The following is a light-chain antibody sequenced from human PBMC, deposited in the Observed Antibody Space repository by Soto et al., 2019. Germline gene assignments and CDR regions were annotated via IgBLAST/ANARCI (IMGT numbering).Light chain of an antibody. CDR2: GAS. Sequence: ETVLTQSPGTLSLSPGERATLSCRASQSVGGSLVWYQQRPGQAPRLLIYGASSRVTGIPDRFSGSGSGTDFTLTISRLEPEDFAVYYCQQYNQWPLTFGGGTRWIS. V-gene: IGKV3-20*01. CDR3: QQYNQWPLT. CDR1: QSVGGS. J-gene: IGKJ4*01.